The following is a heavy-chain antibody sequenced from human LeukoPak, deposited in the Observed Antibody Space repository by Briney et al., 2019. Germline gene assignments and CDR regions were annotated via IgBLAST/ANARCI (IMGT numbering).Heavy chain of an antibody. D-gene: IGHD3-22*01. J-gene: IGHJ4*02. Sequence: GESLKISCKASGYIFTSYWISWVRQMPGKGLEWMGRIDPNDSSTKYGPSFQGHVTISADKSVSTAFFHWNSLKASDTAIYYCARRGSTGYHHYWGQGTLVTVSS. CDR1: GYIFTSYW. V-gene: IGHV5-10-1*01. CDR3: ARRGSTGYHHY. CDR2: IDPNDSST.